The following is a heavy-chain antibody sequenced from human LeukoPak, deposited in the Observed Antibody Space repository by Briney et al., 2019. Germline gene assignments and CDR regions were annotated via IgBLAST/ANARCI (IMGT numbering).Heavy chain of an antibody. CDR2: IYSGGST. J-gene: IGHJ3*02. D-gene: IGHD3-22*01. CDR3: ARVTYYYDSSGYYYDPPAFDI. V-gene: IGHV3-53*01. Sequence: PGGSLRLSCAASGFTVSSNYMSWVRQAPGKGLEWVSVIYSGGSTYYADSVKGRFTISRDNSKNTLYLQMNSLRAEDTAVYYCARVTYYYDSSGYYYDPPAFDIWGQGTMVTVSS. CDR1: GFTVSSNY.